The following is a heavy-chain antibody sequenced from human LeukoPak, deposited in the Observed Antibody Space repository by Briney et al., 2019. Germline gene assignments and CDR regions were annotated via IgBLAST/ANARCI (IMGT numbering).Heavy chain of an antibody. CDR3: ARGAASYYYYYMDV. CDR1: GYTFTSYG. Sequence: ASVKVSCKASGYTFTSYGISWVRQAPGQGLEWMGWISAYNGNTNYAQKFQGRVTMTRDTSISTAYMELSRLRSDDTAVYYCARGAASYYYYYMDVWGKGTTVTISS. D-gene: IGHD2-15*01. V-gene: IGHV1-18*01. J-gene: IGHJ6*03. CDR2: ISAYNGNT.